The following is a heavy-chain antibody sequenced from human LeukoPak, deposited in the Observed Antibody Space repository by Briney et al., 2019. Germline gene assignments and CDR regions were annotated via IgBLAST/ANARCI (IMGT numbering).Heavy chain of an antibody. Sequence: GGSLRLSCAASGFTLSSDSMSWVRQAPGKGLEWVANIKKDGREKYYVDSVKGRFTISKDNAKNSLYLQMNSLRAEDTAVYCCARTYSSPYFDYWGQGTLVTVSS. CDR3: ARTYSSPYFDY. V-gene: IGHV3-7*01. J-gene: IGHJ4*02. CDR1: GFTLSSDS. D-gene: IGHD6-19*01. CDR2: IKKDGREK.